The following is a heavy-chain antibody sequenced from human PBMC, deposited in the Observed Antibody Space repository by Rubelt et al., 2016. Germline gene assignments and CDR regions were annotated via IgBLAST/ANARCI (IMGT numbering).Heavy chain of an antibody. Sequence: QVQLVQSGAEVKKPGASVKVSCKASGYTFTGYYMHWVRQAPGQGLEWMGWINPNSGGTNYAQKCQGWVTMTRDTYISTAYMERGRLGSDDTAVYYCARGSWFRGAFDIWGQGTRVTVSS. D-gene: IGHD6-13*01. CDR3: ARGSWFRGAFDI. V-gene: IGHV1-2*04. J-gene: IGHJ3*02. CDR1: GYTFTGYY. CDR2: INPNSGGT.